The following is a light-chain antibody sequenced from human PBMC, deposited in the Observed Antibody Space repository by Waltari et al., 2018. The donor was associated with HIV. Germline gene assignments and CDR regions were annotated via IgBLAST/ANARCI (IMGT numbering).Light chain of an antibody. CDR2: AAS. Sequence: ENVLTQSPGTLSLSPGERATLSCMASRSVSSNYLTWYQQRPGQAPRRLIYAASTRATAIPDRFSGSWSGTDFTLTISRREPEDFAVYYCQQYGTSPYTFGQGTKVEI. J-gene: IGKJ2*01. CDR3: QQYGTSPYT. V-gene: IGKV3-20*01. CDR1: RSVSSNY.